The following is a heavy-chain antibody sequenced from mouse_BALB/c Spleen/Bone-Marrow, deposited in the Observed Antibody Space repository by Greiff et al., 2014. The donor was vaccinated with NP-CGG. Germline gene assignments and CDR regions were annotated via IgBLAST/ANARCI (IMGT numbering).Heavy chain of an antibody. V-gene: IGHV1-62-2*01. CDR1: GYTFTEYI. CDR3: ARHESYGNYLYFDV. D-gene: IGHD2-10*02. CDR2: FYPGSGGI. J-gene: IGHJ1*01. Sequence: LVESGAGLVKPGASVKLSCKASGYTFTEYIIHWVKQRSGQGLEWIGWFYPGSGGIKYNEKFKDKATLTADKSSSTVYMELSRLTSEDSAVYFCARHESYGNYLYFDVWGAGTTVTVSS.